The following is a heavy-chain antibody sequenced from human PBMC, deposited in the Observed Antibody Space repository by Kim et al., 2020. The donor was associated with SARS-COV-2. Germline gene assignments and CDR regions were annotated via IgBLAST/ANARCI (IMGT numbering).Heavy chain of an antibody. Sequence: TANYAQKVQGRVTITADESTSAAYMELSSLRSEDTAVYYCAMEPYGGFDYWGQGTLVTVSS. CDR2: TA. CDR3: AMEPYGGFDY. V-gene: IGHV1-69*01. D-gene: IGHD1-1*01. J-gene: IGHJ4*02.